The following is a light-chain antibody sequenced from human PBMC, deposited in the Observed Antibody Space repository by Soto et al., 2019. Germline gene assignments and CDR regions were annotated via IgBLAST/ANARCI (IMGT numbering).Light chain of an antibody. CDR2: DNN. J-gene: IGLJ3*02. CDR1: TSNIGNND. V-gene: IGLV1-51*01. CDR3: GTWDSSLGAWV. Sequence: QSVLTQPPSLSAAPGQKVTISCSGSTSNIGNNDVSWYQQLPGTAPKLLIYDNNKRPSGIPDRLSGSKSGTSATLGITGLQTGDEADYYCGTWDSSLGAWVFGGGTKLTVL.